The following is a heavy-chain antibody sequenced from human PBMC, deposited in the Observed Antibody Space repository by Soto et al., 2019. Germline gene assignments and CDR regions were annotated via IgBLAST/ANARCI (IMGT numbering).Heavy chain of an antibody. J-gene: IGHJ4*02. CDR3: ARHAQTSKWAYYFDY. CDR2: IEYAGST. D-gene: IGHD2-2*01. V-gene: IGHV4-59*08. CDR1: GGSIGTNP. Sequence: PSETLSLTCTVSGGSIGTNPWSWIRQPPGKRLEWIGYIEYAGSTNYNPSLMSRVTISLGTSKNHYSLKLTSVTAADTAVYYCARHAQTSKWAYYFDYWGPGILVTVYS.